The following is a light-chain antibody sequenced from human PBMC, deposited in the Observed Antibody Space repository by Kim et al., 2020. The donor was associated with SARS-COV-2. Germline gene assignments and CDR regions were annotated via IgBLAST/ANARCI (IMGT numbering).Light chain of an antibody. CDR3: QSRDSVGNVV. CDR1: SLRSYY. Sequence: SSELTQDPAVSVALGQTVRITGQGDSLRSYYATWYQQKPRQAPLLVIFGRNNRPSGIPDRFSGSTSGNTASLTISGAQAEDEADFYCQSRDSVGNVVFGGGTKVTVL. CDR2: GRN. V-gene: IGLV3-19*01. J-gene: IGLJ2*01.